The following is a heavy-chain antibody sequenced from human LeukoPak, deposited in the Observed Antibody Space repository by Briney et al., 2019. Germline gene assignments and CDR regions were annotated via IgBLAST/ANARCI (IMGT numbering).Heavy chain of an antibody. D-gene: IGHD1-26*01. CDR3: VREWDHTRMTFDI. CDR1: GYTFTSYG. J-gene: IGHJ3*02. CDR2: IGTYNGNT. Sequence: GASVKVSCKASGYTFTSYGINWVRQAPGQGLEWMGWIGTYNGNTKYAQEFQGRVTMTTDTSTSTGYMELRNLRSDDTAVYFCVREWDHTRMTFDIWGQGTMVTVSS. V-gene: IGHV1-18*01.